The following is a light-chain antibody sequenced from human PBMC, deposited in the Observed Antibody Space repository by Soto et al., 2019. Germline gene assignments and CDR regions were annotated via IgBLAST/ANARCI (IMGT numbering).Light chain of an antibody. CDR2: DVS. Sequence: QSALTEPACVSRSPGQSITISCTGTRSDVGGYNYVSWYQQHPGKAPKLMIYDVSNRPSGVSNRFSGSKYGHTASLTISGLHAEDEAYYYCSSYTSSSTPVEFGGGTKVTVL. V-gene: IGLV2-14*01. J-gene: IGLJ2*01. CDR1: RSDVGGYNY. CDR3: SSYTSSSTPVE.